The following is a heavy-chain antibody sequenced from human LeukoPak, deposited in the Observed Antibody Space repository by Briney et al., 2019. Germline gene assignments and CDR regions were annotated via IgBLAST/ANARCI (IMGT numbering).Heavy chain of an antibody. Sequence: PGASLRLSCAASGFTFSSYAMSWVRQAPGKGLEWVSGISGSGTRTYHANSVRGRFTISRDNSKDTVYLQMNSLRVEDTAVYYCAKASTTFGVVDDERGYWGQGTLVTVSS. D-gene: IGHD3-3*01. CDR3: AKASTTFGVVDDERGY. V-gene: IGHV3-23*01. CDR1: GFTFSSYA. CDR2: ISGSGTRT. J-gene: IGHJ4*02.